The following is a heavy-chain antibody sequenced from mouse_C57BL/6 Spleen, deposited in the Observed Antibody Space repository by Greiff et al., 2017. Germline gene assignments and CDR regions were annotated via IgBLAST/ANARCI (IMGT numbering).Heavy chain of an antibody. J-gene: IGHJ2*01. D-gene: IGHD1-1*01. Sequence: QVQLQQPGAELVKPGASVKMSCKASGYTFTSYWITWVKQRPGQGLEWIGDIYPGSGSTNYNEKFKSKATLTVDTASSTAYMQLSSLTSEDSAVYYCARCPYYYGSSYGYFDYWGQGTTLTVSS. CDR2: IYPGSGST. CDR1: GYTFTSYW. V-gene: IGHV1-55*01. CDR3: ARCPYYYGSSYGYFDY.